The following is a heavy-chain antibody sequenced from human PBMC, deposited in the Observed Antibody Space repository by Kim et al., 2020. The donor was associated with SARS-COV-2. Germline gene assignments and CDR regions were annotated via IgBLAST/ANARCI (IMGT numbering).Heavy chain of an antibody. Sequence: SETLSLTCAVYGGSFSGYYWSWIRQPPGKGLEWIGEINHSGSTNYNPSLKSRVTISVDTSKNQFSLKLSSVTAADTAVYYCARTTKGGIVVFVPAQY. CDR1: GGSFSGYY. CDR3: ARTTKGGIVVFVPAQY. D-gene: IGHD2-15*01. V-gene: IGHV4-34*01. J-gene: IGHJ1*01. CDR2: INHSGST.